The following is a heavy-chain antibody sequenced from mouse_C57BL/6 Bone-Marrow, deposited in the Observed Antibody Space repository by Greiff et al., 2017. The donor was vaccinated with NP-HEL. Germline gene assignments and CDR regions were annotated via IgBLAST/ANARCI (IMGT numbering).Heavy chain of an antibody. V-gene: IGHV1-64*01. CDR3: ARRGVYALYYFDY. Sequence: VQLQQPGAELVKPGASVKLSCKASGYTFTSYWMHWVKQRPGQGLEWIGMIHPNSGSTNYNEKFKSKATLTVDKSSSPAYMQLSSLTSEDSAVYYCARRGVYALYYFDYWGQGTTLTVSS. D-gene: IGHD2-3*01. CDR1: GYTFTSYW. CDR2: IHPNSGST. J-gene: IGHJ2*01.